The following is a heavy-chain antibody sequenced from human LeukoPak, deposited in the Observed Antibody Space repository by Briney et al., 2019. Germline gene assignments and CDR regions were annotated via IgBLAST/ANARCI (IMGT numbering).Heavy chain of an antibody. J-gene: IGHJ6*04. V-gene: IGHV4-59*01. D-gene: IGHD1-14*01. CDR2: IYYSGST. Sequence: SETLSLTCTVSDGSISGYYWSWIRQPPGKGLEWIGYIYYSGSTNYNPSLKSRVTISVDTSKNQFSLKLSSVTAADTAVYYCAREPGGVAPDVWGKGTTVTVSS. CDR1: DGSISGYY. CDR3: AREPGGVAPDV.